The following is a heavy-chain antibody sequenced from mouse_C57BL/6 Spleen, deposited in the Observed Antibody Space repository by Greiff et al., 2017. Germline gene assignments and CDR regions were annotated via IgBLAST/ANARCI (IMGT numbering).Heavy chain of an antibody. V-gene: IGHV5-6*01. J-gene: IGHJ4*01. CDR3: ARPLIYYDYAMDY. D-gene: IGHD2-1*01. CDR1: GFTFSSYG. Sequence: EVKLVESGGDLVKPGGSLKLSCAASGFTFSSYGMSWVRQTPDKRLEWVATISSGGSYTYYPDSVKGRFTISRDNAKNTLYLQMSSLKSEDTAMYYCARPLIYYDYAMDYWGQGTSVTVSS. CDR2: ISSGGSYT.